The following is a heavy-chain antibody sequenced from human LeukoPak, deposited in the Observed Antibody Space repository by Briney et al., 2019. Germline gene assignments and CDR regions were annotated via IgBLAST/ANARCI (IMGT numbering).Heavy chain of an antibody. D-gene: IGHD3-9*01. CDR1: GGSISSYY. V-gene: IGHV4-59*01. J-gene: IGHJ6*02. CDR3: ARGYDILTGYYVGYYYYYGMDV. Sequence: PSETLSLTCTVSGGSISSYYWSWIRQPPGKGLEWIGYIYYSGSTNYNPSLKSRVTISVDTSKNQFSLKLSSVTAADTAVYYCARGYDILTGYYVGYYYYYGMDVWGQGTTVTVSS. CDR2: IYYSGST.